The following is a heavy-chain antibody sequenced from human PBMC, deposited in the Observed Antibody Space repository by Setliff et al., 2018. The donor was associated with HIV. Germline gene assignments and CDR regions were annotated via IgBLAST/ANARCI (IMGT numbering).Heavy chain of an antibody. J-gene: IGHJ4*02. CDR2: INHRGST. CDR1: GGSFSDYY. CDR3: ARESPSSSWFYFDF. Sequence: KPSETLSLTCAVYGGSFSDYYWTWIRQSPGKGLEWIGEINHRGSTNYNPSLKSRVTVSVDTSKNQFSLKLGSVTAADTAVYYCARESPSSSWFYFDFWGQGTLVTVSS. D-gene: IGHD6-13*01. V-gene: IGHV4-34*01.